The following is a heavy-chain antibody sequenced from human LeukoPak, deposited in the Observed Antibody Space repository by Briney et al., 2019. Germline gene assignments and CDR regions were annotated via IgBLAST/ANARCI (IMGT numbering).Heavy chain of an antibody. Sequence: SETLSLTCTVSGGSISSYYWSWIRQPPGKGLGWIGYIYYSGSTNYNPSLKSRVTISVDTSKNQFSLKLSSVTAADTAVYYCARGGGIRSAFDIWGQGTLVTVSS. CDR1: GGSISSYY. CDR2: IYYSGST. D-gene: IGHD3-3*02. CDR3: ARGGGIRSAFDI. V-gene: IGHV4-59*01. J-gene: IGHJ4*02.